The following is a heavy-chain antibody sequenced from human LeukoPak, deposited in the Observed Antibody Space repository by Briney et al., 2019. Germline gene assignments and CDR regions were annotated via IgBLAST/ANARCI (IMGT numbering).Heavy chain of an antibody. D-gene: IGHD2-21*02. CDR3: AKRCGGDCQGDFDY. CDR1: GFTFNIYG. Sequence: GGSLRLSCAASGFTFNIYGMNWVRQASGKGLEWVSAISDNGRNTYYAESVKGRFAISRDNFKNTLYLQMNSLRAEDTAVYYCAKRCGGDCQGDFDYWGQGSLVTVSS. J-gene: IGHJ4*02. V-gene: IGHV3-23*01. CDR2: ISDNGRNT.